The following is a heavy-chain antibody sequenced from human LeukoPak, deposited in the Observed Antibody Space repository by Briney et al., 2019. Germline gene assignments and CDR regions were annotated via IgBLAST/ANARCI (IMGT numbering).Heavy chain of an antibody. J-gene: IGHJ2*01. CDR3: ARVLNYYDSSGYFSDLFFYWYFGL. CDR1: GFTFSNYA. D-gene: IGHD3-22*01. V-gene: IGHV3-23*01. CDR2: ISGSGYNT. Sequence: PGGSLRLSCAASGFTFSNYALTWVRQAPGKGLEWVSSISGSGYNTYYADSAKGRFTVSRDDSRKTLYLQMNSLRAEDTAIYFCARVLNYYDSSGYFSDLFFYWYFGLWGRGTLVTVSS.